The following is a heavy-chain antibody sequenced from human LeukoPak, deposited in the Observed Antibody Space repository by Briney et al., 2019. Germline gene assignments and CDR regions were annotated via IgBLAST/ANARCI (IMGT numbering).Heavy chain of an antibody. CDR3: ARGTDYYDSSDDAFDI. CDR2: ISAYNGNT. Sequence: GASVKVSCKASGYTFTSYGISWVRQAPGQGLEWMRWISAYNGNTNYAQKLQGRVTMTTDTSTSTAYMELWSLRSDDTAVYYCARGTDYYDSSDDAFDIWGQGTMVTVPS. D-gene: IGHD3-22*01. J-gene: IGHJ3*02. V-gene: IGHV1-18*01. CDR1: GYTFTSYG.